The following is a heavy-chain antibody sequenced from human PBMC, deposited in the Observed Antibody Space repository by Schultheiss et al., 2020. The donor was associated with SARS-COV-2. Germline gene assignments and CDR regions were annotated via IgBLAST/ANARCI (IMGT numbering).Heavy chain of an antibody. Sequence: GGSLRLSCAASGFTFDDYAMHWVRQAPGKGLEWVSGISGSGGSTYYADSVKGRFTISRDNSKNTLYLQMNSLRAEDTAVYYCARALTYYYDSSGYSDAFDIWGQGTMVTVAS. CDR2: ISGSGGST. V-gene: IGHV3-23*01. CDR1: GFTFDDYA. J-gene: IGHJ3*02. CDR3: ARALTYYYDSSGYSDAFDI. D-gene: IGHD3-22*01.